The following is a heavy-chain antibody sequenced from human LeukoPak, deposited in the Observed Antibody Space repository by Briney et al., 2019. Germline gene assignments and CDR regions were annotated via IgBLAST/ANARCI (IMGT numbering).Heavy chain of an antibody. Sequence: SETLSLTCTVSGGSISSSSYYWGWLRPPPGKGLEWIGSIYYSGSTYYNPSLRSRVTISVDTSKNQFSLKLRSVTAADAAVYYCATLWIAVAGENWFDPWGQGTMVTVSS. V-gene: IGHV4-39*01. CDR1: GGSISSSSYY. D-gene: IGHD6-19*01. J-gene: IGHJ5*02. CDR2: IYYSGST. CDR3: ATLWIAVAGENWFDP.